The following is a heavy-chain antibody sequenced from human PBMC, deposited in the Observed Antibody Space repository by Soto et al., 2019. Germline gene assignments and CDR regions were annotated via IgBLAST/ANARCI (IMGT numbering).Heavy chain of an antibody. CDR1: GFTFSSYS. J-gene: IGHJ4*02. CDR2: ISSSSSYI. Sequence: PGGSLRLSCAASGFTFSSYSMNWVRQAPGKGLEWVSSISSSSSYIYYADSVKGRSTISRDNAKNSLYLQMNSLRAEDTAVYYCGRAQIYFFWVFPRGREDSSFVDGGRGPLVTVS. D-gene: IGHD3-3*01. CDR3: GRAQIYFFWVFPRGREDSSFVD. V-gene: IGHV3-21*01.